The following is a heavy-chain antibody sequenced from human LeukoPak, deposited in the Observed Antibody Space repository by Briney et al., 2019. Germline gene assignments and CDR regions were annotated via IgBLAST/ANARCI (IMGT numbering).Heavy chain of an antibody. CDR3: ARDLYYYGSGRPEGDY. Sequence: PGGSLRLSCAASGFTFSSYWMSWVLPAPGKGLELVANIKQDGSEKYYVDSVKGRFTISRDNAKNSLYLQMNSLRAEDTAVYYCARDLYYYGSGRPEGDYWGQGTLVTVSS. CDR2: IKQDGSEK. J-gene: IGHJ4*02. V-gene: IGHV3-7*01. D-gene: IGHD3-10*01. CDR1: GFTFSSYW.